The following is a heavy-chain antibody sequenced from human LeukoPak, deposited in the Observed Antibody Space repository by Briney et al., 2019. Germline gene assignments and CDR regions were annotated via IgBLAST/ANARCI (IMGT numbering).Heavy chain of an antibody. CDR3: ARAKYNWNDVGYFDY. V-gene: IGHV1-2*02. D-gene: IGHD1-20*01. J-gene: IGHJ4*02. CDR2: INPNSGGT. CDR1: GYTFTGYY. Sequence: ASVKVSCKASGYTFTGYYMHWVRPAPGQGLEWMGWINPNSGGTNYAQKFQGRVTMTRDTSISTAYMELSRLRSDDTAVYYCARAKYNWNDVGYFDYWGQGTLVTVSS.